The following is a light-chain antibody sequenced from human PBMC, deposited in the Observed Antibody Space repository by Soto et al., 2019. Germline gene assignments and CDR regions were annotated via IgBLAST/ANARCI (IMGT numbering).Light chain of an antibody. CDR2: DVN. CDR1: SSDVGCYNY. CDR3: CSHSSRSNLVV. J-gene: IGLJ2*01. V-gene: IGLV2-14*03. Sequence: QSALSQPASMSGSPGQSITISCTGTSSDVGCYNYVSWYRQYPGKAPKRIIYDVNYRPSEVSNRFSGSNSGNTASLTISGLQAEDEADYYCCSHSSRSNLVVFGGGTKLTVL.